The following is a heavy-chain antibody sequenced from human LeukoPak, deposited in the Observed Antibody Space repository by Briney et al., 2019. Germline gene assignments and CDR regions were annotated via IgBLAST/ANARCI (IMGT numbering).Heavy chain of an antibody. CDR1: GFTFSSYG. D-gene: IGHD3-10*01. CDR2: ISGSGDYT. Sequence: GGTLRLSCAASGFTFSSYGMTWVRQAPGTGLEWVSGISGSGDYTYYADSVKGRFTISRDNSKNTLYLQMNSLRAEDTAVYYCAKVTYGSGTYGAFDSWGQGTLVTVSS. J-gene: IGHJ4*02. CDR3: AKVTYGSGTYGAFDS. V-gene: IGHV3-23*01.